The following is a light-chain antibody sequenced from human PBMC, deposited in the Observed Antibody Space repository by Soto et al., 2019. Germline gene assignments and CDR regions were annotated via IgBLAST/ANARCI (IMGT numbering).Light chain of an antibody. CDR3: QKYNSAPLT. J-gene: IGKJ4*01. CDR2: AAS. Sequence: DIQMTQSPSSLSASVGDRVTITCRASQGISNYLAGYQQKPGKVPKLLIYAASTLKSGVPSRFSGSGSGTDFTLTISSLQPEDVATYYCQKYNSAPLTFGRGTKVEIK. CDR1: QGISNY. V-gene: IGKV1-27*01.